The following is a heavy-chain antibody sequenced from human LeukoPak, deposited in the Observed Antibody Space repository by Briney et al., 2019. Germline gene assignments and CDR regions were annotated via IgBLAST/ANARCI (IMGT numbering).Heavy chain of an antibody. J-gene: IGHJ3*02. V-gene: IGHV1-69*01. CDR2: IIPIFGTA. CDR1: GGTFSSYA. Sequence: SVKVSCKASGGTFSSYAISWVRQAPGQGLEWMGGIIPIFGTANYAQKFQGRVTITADESTSTAYMELSSLRSEDTAVYYCAREKSDYGDSVPDAFDIWGQGTMVTVSS. CDR3: AREKSDYGDSVPDAFDI. D-gene: IGHD4-17*01.